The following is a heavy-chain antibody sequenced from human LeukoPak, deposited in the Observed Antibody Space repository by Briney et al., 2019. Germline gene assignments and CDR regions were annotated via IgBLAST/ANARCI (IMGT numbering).Heavy chain of an antibody. J-gene: IGHJ4*02. V-gene: IGHV3-30*18. CDR3: AKGGWLEY. CDR2: ISFDGSNK. Sequence: PGGSLRLSCAASGFTFSSYDMHWVRQAPGKGLEWVAIISFDGSNKYYADSVKGRFTISRDNSKNTLYLQMNSLRAEDTAVYYCAKGGWLEYWGQGTLVTVSS. D-gene: IGHD6-19*01. CDR1: GFTFSSYD.